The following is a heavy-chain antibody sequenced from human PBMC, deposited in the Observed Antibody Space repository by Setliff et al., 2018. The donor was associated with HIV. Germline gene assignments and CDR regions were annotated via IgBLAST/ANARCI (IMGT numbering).Heavy chain of an antibody. CDR1: GFTFSSSW. CDR2: INTDGSNT. J-gene: IGHJ5*02. V-gene: IGHV3-74*01. D-gene: IGHD3-10*01. Sequence: GGSLRLSCAASGFTFSSSWMHWVRQALGKGLVWVSRINTDGSNTNYADSVKGRFTISRDNDKNSVHLQMTSLRAEDTAVYYCASSGSGSYINWFGPWGQGTLVTVSS. CDR3: ASSGSGSYINWFGP.